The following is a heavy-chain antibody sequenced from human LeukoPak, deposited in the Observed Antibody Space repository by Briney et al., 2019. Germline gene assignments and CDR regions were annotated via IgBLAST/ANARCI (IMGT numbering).Heavy chain of an antibody. CDR2: INHSGSP. D-gene: IGHD3-10*01. J-gene: IGHJ3*02. CDR3: ARDLSDYYGSGSYRPIDAFDI. Sequence: SETLSLTCAVYGGSFSGYYWSWIRQPPAKGLEWIGEINHSGSPNYNPSLKSRVTISIDTSKNQFSLKLSPVTAADTAVYYCARDLSDYYGSGSYRPIDAFDIWGQGTMVTVSS. CDR1: GGSFSGYY. V-gene: IGHV4-34*01.